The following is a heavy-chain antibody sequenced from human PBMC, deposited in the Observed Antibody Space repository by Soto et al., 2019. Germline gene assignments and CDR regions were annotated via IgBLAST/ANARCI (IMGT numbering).Heavy chain of an antibody. CDR3: ARGSHFDFSSGYADSFDV. Sequence: PSETLSLTCAVYGGSFSGYYWGWFRQPPGKGLEWIGEVNHSGNINYNPSLKTRLTVSVDTTKNQFSLKLSSMTAADTAVYYCARGSHFDFSSGYADSFDVWDQGTLVTVSS. D-gene: IGHD3-3*01. J-gene: IGHJ3*01. CDR1: GGSFSGYY. V-gene: IGHV4-34*01. CDR2: VNHSGNI.